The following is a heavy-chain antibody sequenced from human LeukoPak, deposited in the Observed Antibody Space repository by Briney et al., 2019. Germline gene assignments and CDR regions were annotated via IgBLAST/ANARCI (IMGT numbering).Heavy chain of an antibody. J-gene: IGHJ6*02. CDR1: GFTFSNYA. Sequence: GGSLRLSCAASGFTFSNYAMSWVRQAPGKGLEWVSAISGSGGSTYYADSVKGRFTISRDNSKNTLYLQMNSLRAEDTAVYYCAKSMAPYYYGMDVWGQGTTVTVSS. CDR3: AKSMAPYYYGMDV. D-gene: IGHD2/OR15-2a*01. CDR2: ISGSGGST. V-gene: IGHV3-23*01.